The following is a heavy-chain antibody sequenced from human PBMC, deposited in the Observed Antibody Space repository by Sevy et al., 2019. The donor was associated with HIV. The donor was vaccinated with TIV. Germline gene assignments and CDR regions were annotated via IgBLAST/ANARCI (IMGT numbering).Heavy chain of an antibody. D-gene: IGHD1-26*01. CDR2: LFYIGST. CDR3: AGWCSREGEYACGRFDS. J-gene: IGHJ4*02. Sequence: SETLSLTCTVSGGSVSTDSYYWSWIRQPPGKGLEWIGYLFYIGSTNYNPSLKSRLTISIDTSKNQFTLKLSSAPAADTAAYDCAGWCSREGEYACGRFDSWGQGALVTVSS. CDR1: GGSVSTDSYY. V-gene: IGHV4-61*01.